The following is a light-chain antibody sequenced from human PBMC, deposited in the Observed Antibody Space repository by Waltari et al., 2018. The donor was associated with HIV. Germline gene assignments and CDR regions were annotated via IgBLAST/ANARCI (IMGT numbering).Light chain of an antibody. V-gene: IGLV2-11*01. CDR3: CSYAGSYTPWV. CDR1: SSYVGGYNH. Sequence: QSALTQPRSVSGSPGQSVTISCTGTSSYVGGYNHVSWYQQHPGKAPKLMIYDVSKRPSGVPDRFSGSKSGNTASLTISGLQAEDEADYYCCSYAGSYTPWVFGGGTKLTVL. J-gene: IGLJ3*02. CDR2: DVS.